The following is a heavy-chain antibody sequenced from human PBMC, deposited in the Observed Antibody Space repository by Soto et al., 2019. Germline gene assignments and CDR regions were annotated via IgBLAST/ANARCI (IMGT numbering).Heavy chain of an antibody. D-gene: IGHD2-21*02. CDR2: INAGNGNT. V-gene: IGHV1-3*01. CDR3: ARHPSDFWFDP. Sequence: ASVKVSCKASGYTFTSYAMHWVRQAPGQRLEWMGWINAGNGNTKYSQKLQGRVTITRDTSASTAYMELSSLRSEDTAVYYCARHPSDFWFDPWGQGTLVTVSS. CDR1: GYTFTSYA. J-gene: IGHJ5*02.